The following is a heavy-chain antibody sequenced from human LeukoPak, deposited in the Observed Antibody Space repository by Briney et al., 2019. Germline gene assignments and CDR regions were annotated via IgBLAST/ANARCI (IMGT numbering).Heavy chain of an antibody. CDR1: GYTFTSYD. CDR2: MNPNSGNT. Sequence: ASVKFSCKASGYTFTSYDINWVRQATGQGLEWMGWMNPNSGNTGYAQKFQGRVTMTRNTSISTAYMELSSLRSEDTAVYYCARVGGIAAAFDYWGQGTLVTVSS. J-gene: IGHJ4*02. D-gene: IGHD6-13*01. CDR3: ARVGGIAAAFDY. V-gene: IGHV1-8*01.